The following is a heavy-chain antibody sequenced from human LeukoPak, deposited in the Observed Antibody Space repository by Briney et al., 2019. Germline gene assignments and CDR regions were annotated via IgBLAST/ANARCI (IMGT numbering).Heavy chain of an antibody. Sequence: KSGGSLRLSCAASGFTFSSYSMNWVRQAPGKGLEWVSSISSSSSYIYFADSVKGRFTISRDNARNSLYLQMNSLRAEDTAVYYCARGYSNYGYAFDIWGQGTMVTVSS. CDR1: GFTFSSYS. J-gene: IGHJ3*02. CDR2: ISSSSSYI. CDR3: ARGYSNYGYAFDI. D-gene: IGHD4-11*01. V-gene: IGHV3-21*01.